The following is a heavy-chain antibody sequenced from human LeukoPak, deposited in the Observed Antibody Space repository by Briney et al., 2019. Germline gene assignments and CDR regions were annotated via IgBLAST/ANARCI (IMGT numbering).Heavy chain of an antibody. J-gene: IGHJ4*02. CDR1: GFTFSSYA. CDR3: ARDIGGSGWSHYDY. Sequence: GGSLRLSCAASGFTFSSYAMHWVRQAPGKGLEWVAVISYDGSNKYYADSVKGRFTISRDNSKNTLYLQMNSLRAEDTAVYYRARDIGGSGWSHYDYWGQGTLVTVSS. D-gene: IGHD6-19*01. V-gene: IGHV3-30*04. CDR2: ISYDGSNK.